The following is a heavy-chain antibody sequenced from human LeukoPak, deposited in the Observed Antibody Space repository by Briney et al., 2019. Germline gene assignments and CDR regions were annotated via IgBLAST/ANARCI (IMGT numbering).Heavy chain of an antibody. CDR1: GGSISSSSYY. CDR2: IYYSGST. D-gene: IGHD5-18*01. J-gene: IGHJ4*02. Sequence: PSETLSLTCTVSGGSISSSSYYWGWIRQPPGKGLEWIGSIYYSGSTYYNPSLKSRVTISVDTSKNQFSLKLSSVTAADTAVYYCARESPGYSYGTIDYWGQGTLVTVSS. CDR3: ARESPGYSYGTIDY. V-gene: IGHV4-39*07.